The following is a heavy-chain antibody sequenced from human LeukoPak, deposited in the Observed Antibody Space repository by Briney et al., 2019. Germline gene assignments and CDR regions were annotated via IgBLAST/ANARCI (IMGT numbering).Heavy chain of an antibody. V-gene: IGHV4-61*02. CDR1: GGSISSGSYY. J-gene: IGHJ4*02. Sequence: SQTLSLTCTVSGGSISSGSYYWSWIRQPAGKGLEWIGRIYTSGSTNYNPSLKSRVTISVDTSKNQFSLNLSSVTAADTAVYYCARDSYCGGDCYYSYWGQGTLVTVSS. CDR2: IYTSGST. D-gene: IGHD2-21*01. CDR3: ARDSYCGGDCYYSY.